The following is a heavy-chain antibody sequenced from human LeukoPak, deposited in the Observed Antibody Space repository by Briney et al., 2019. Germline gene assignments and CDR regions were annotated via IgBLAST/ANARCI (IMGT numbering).Heavy chain of an antibody. V-gene: IGHV4-61*02. CDR2: IYTSGST. D-gene: IGHD3-22*01. CDR1: GGSISSGNYY. CDR3: AGLDYYDSSGYFDY. J-gene: IGHJ4*02. Sequence: SQTLSLTCTVSGGSISSGNYYWSWIRQPAGKGLEWVGRIYTSGSTNYNPSLKSRVTISVDTSKNQFSLKLSSVTAADTAVYYCAGLDYYDSSGYFDYWGQGTLVTVSS.